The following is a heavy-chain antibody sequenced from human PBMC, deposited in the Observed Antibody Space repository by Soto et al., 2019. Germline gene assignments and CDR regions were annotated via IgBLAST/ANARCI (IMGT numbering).Heavy chain of an antibody. Sequence: SVKVSCKASGFTFTSSAVQWVRQARGQRLEWIGWIVVGSGNTNYAQKFQERVTITRDMSTSTAYMELSSLRSEDTAVYYCAADIVVVPAATSDYGMDVWGQGTTVTVSS. V-gene: IGHV1-58*01. CDR1: GFTFTSSA. CDR2: IVVGSGNT. CDR3: AADIVVVPAATSDYGMDV. D-gene: IGHD2-2*01. J-gene: IGHJ6*02.